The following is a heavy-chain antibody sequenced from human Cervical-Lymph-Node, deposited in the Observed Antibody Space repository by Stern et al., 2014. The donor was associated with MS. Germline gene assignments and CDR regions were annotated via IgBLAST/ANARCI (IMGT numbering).Heavy chain of an antibody. CDR2: IYPGYSDT. CDR1: GFDFTIYS. V-gene: IGHV5-51*01. CDR3: ARQTARGDDAFDI. D-gene: IGHD3-10*01. Sequence: VQLVQSGAEVKKPGESLKISCKSSGFDFTIYSIGWVRQMPGKGLEWMGIIYPGYSDTKYSPAFQSQVTIPADKSISTAYLQWSSLKASDTAMYYCARQTARGDDAFDIWGQGTMVTV. J-gene: IGHJ3*02.